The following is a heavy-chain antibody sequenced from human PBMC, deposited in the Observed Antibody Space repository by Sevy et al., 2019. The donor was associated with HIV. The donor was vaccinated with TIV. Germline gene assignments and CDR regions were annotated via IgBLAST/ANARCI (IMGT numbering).Heavy chain of an antibody. Sequence: ASVKVSCKASGYTFTGYYMHWVRQAPGQGLEWMGWIDPYSGGTNYAQKFQGRVTMTRDTSISTAYMELSRLRSDDTAVYYCSRERLQGDYSNGVGFFDPWGQGTLVTVSS. CDR1: GYTFTGYY. V-gene: IGHV1-2*02. J-gene: IGHJ5*02. CDR3: SRERLQGDYSNGVGFFDP. D-gene: IGHD4-4*01. CDR2: IDPYSGGT.